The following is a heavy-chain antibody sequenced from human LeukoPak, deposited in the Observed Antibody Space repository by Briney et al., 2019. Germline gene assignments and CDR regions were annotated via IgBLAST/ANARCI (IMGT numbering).Heavy chain of an antibody. V-gene: IGHV3-30*04. J-gene: IGHJ4*02. CDR3: ASNYFDY. CDR2: ISYDGSNK. Sequence: PGGSLRLSCAASGFTFSSYAMHWARQAPGKGLEWVAVISYDGSNKYYADSVKGRFTISRDNSKNTLYLQMNSLRAEDTAVYYCASNYFDYWGQGTLVTVSS. CDR1: GFTFSSYA.